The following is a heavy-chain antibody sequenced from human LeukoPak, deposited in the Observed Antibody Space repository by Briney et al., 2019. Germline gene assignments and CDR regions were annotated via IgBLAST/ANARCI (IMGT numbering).Heavy chain of an antibody. CDR1: GFTFSTFW. D-gene: IGHD1-1*01. Sequence: GGSLRLSCAASGFTFSTFWMSWVRQAPGKGLEWVANIKEDGSEKYYVDSMEGRFTVSRDNAKNSLYLQMDSPRAEDTAVYYCARGGTFVSDYWGQGTLVTVSS. CDR2: IKEDGSEK. J-gene: IGHJ4*02. V-gene: IGHV3-7*01. CDR3: ARGGTFVSDY.